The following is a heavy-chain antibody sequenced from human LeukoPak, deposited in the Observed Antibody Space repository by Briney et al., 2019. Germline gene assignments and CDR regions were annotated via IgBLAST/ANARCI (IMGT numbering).Heavy chain of an antibody. D-gene: IGHD3-10*01. CDR3: AKEGDYYGSGSYRDGFDI. Sequence: GGSLRLSCGDSEFSVGSNYMTWVRQATGKGLEWVSLIYSGGSTYYADSVKGRFTISRDNSKNTLYLQMNSLRPEDTAVYYCAKEGDYYGSGSYRDGFDIWGQGTRATVSS. CDR1: EFSVGSNY. J-gene: IGHJ3*02. CDR2: IYSGGST. V-gene: IGHV3-66*01.